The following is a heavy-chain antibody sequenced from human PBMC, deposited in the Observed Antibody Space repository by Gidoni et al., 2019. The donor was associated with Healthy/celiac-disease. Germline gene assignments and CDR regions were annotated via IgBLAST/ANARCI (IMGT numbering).Heavy chain of an antibody. V-gene: IGHV1-18*04. CDR3: ARGAWAFGEPSPVDV. CDR1: GYTFTSYG. CDR2: IGAYNGNT. J-gene: IGHJ6*02. Sequence: QVQLVQSGAEVKKPGASVTVSCKASGYTFTSYGISWVRQAPGKGLEWMGWIGAYNGNTNYAQKLQGRVTMTTDTSTSTAYMELRSLRSDDTAVYYCARGAWAFGEPSPVDVWGQGTTVTVSS. D-gene: IGHD3-10*01.